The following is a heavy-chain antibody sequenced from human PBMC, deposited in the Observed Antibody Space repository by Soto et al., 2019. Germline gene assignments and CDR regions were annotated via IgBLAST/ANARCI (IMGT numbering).Heavy chain of an antibody. J-gene: IGHJ6*02. V-gene: IGHV3-23*01. CDR3: AKAMTTVTTPRDGMHV. Sequence: GVSLRLSCAASGFTFSSFAMTWVRQAPGKGLEWVSTIYADGGTTYYADSMKGRFTISRVNSKNTLYLQMNSLRAEDSAVYYCAKAMTTVTTPRDGMHVWGQGTTVTVSS. CDR2: IYADGGTT. D-gene: IGHD4-17*01. CDR1: GFTFSSFA.